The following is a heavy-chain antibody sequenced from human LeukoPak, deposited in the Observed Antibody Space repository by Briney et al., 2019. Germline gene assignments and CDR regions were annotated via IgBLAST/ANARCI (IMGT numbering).Heavy chain of an antibody. CDR2: IGGNGGST. V-gene: IGHV3-23*01. CDR3: ARGDDFWSGPFDY. CDR1: GFTFSSYA. J-gene: IGHJ4*02. D-gene: IGHD3-3*01. Sequence: GGSLRLSCAASGFTFSSYAMNWVRQAPGKGMEWVSVIGGNGGSTYYADSVKGRFTISRDNSKNTLYLHMNSLRAEDTAVYYCARGDDFWSGPFDYWGQGTLVTVSS.